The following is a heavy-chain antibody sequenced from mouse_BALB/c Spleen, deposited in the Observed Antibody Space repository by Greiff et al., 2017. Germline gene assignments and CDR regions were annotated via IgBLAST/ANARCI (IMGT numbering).Heavy chain of an antibody. CDR3: ARGNYGSRAWFAY. D-gene: IGHD1-1*01. V-gene: IGHV3-2*02. CDR1: GYSITSDYA. J-gene: IGHJ3*01. CDR2: ISYSGST. Sequence: EVQGVESGPGLVKPSQSLSLTCTVTGYSITSDYAWNWIRQFPGNKLEWMGYISYSGSTSYNPSLKSRISITRDTSKNQFFLQLNSVTTEDTATYYCARGNYGSRAWFAYWGQGTLVTVSA.